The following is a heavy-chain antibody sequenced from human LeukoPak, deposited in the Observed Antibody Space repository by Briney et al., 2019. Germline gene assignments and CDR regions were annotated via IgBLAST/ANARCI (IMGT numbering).Heavy chain of an antibody. CDR3: AKDEYCSSTSCYHFSIYFDY. Sequence: GGTLRLSCAASGFTFSSYGMSWVRQAPGKWLEWVSAISGSGGSTYYADSVKGRFTISRDNSKNTLYLQMNSLRAEDTAVYYCAKDEYCSSTSCYHFSIYFDYWGQGTLVTVSS. J-gene: IGHJ4*02. CDR1: GFTFSSYG. D-gene: IGHD2-2*01. V-gene: IGHV3-23*01. CDR2: ISGSGGST.